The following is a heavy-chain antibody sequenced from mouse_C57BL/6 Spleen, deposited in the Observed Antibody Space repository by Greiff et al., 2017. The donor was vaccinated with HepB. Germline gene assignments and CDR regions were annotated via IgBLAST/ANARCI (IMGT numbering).Heavy chain of an antibody. V-gene: IGHV1-82*01. CDR2: IYPGDGDT. Sequence: QVQLQQSGPELVKPGASVKISCKASGYAFRSSWMNWVKQRPGKGLEWIGRIYPGDGDTNYNGKFKGKATLTADKSSSTAYMQLSSLTSEDSAVYFCARWGGSEAMDYWGQGTSVTVSS. J-gene: IGHJ4*01. CDR3: ARWGGSEAMDY. CDR1: GYAFRSSW.